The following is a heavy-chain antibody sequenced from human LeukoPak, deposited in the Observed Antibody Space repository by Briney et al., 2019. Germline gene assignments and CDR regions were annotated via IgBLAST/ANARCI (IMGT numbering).Heavy chain of an antibody. D-gene: IGHD3-3*01. CDR2: FDPEDGET. CDR3: ARAPPKGFWSGYRRGWFDP. J-gene: IGHJ5*02. CDR1: GYTLTELS. Sequence: ASVTVSFKVSGYTLTELSMHWVRQAPGKGLEWMGGFDPEDGETIYAQKFQGRVTMTEDTSADTAYMELSSLRSEDTAVYYCARAPPKGFWSGYRRGWFDPWGQGTLVTVSS. V-gene: IGHV1-24*01.